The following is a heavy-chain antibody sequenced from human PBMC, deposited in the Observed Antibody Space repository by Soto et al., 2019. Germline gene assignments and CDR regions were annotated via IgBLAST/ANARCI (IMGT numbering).Heavy chain of an antibody. V-gene: IGHV1-69*04. D-gene: IGHD5-18*01. J-gene: IGHJ6*02. CDR2: IIPILGIA. Sequence: SVKVSCKASGGTFSSYTISWVRQAPGQGLEWMGRIIPILGIANYAQKFQGRVTITADKSTSTAYMELSSLRSKDTAVYYCARDLKGIQLWTTGMDVWGQGTTVTVS. CDR3: ARDLKGIQLWTTGMDV. CDR1: GGTFSSYT.